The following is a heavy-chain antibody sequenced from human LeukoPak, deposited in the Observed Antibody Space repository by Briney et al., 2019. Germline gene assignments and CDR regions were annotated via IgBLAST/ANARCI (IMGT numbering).Heavy chain of an antibody. CDR3: AKDRPYGSGTFYDY. Sequence: PGGSLRLSCAASGFTFSNYAMSWVRQAPGKGLEWVSFIGGSGGVTHYADSVKGRFTISRDNSKNTLYLQMNSPRAGDTAVYYCAKDRPYGSGTFYDYWGQGTLVTVST. CDR2: IGGSGGVT. CDR1: GFTFSNYA. J-gene: IGHJ4*02. V-gene: IGHV3-23*01. D-gene: IGHD3-10*01.